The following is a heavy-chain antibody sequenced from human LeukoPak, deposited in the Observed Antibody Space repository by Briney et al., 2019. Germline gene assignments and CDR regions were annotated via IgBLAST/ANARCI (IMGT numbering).Heavy chain of an antibody. V-gene: IGHV3-21*01. D-gene: IGHD3-22*01. Sequence: PGRTLRLSCAASVFTFSIYSMNGVTQAPGKGLVGGLSISSSSSYIYYADSVKGRFTISRENAKHSLYLQMNSLRAEDTAVYYCARDFAVVVNNHASYGMDVWGQGTTVTVSS. CDR3: ARDFAVVVNNHASYGMDV. CDR2: ISSSSSYI. J-gene: IGHJ6*02. CDR1: VFTFSIYS.